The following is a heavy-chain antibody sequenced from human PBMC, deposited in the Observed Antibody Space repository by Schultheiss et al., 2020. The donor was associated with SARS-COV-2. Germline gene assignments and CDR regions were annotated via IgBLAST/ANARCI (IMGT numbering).Heavy chain of an antibody. D-gene: IGHD2-2*01. CDR2: INPNSGGT. CDR3: ARDITPLRYCSSTSCPYWYFDL. CDR1: GGTFSSYA. Sequence: ASVKVSCKASGGTFSSYAISWVRQAPGQGLEWMGRINPNSGGTNYAQKFQGRVTMTRDKSISTAYMELSRLRSDDTAVYYCARDITPLRYCSSTSCPYWYFDLWGRGTLVTVSS. V-gene: IGHV1-2*06. J-gene: IGHJ2*01.